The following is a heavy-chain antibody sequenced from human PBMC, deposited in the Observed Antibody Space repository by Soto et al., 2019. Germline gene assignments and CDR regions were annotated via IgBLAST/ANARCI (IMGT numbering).Heavy chain of an antibody. D-gene: IGHD3-22*01. CDR1: GYRFTSYW. J-gene: IGHJ4*02. CDR3: ARVSSVRSPFDS. CDR2: IWPADSDT. Sequence: GESLKTSCEGSGYRFTSYWIAWVRQMPGKGLEWMGMIWPADSDTRYSPSFQGQVTISADKSISTAYLHWSRLRSSDTAMYYCARVSSVRSPFDSWGQGALVTVSS. V-gene: IGHV5-51*01.